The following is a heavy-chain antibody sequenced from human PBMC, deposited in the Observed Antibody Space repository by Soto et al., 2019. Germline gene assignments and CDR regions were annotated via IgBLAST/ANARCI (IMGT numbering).Heavy chain of an antibody. V-gene: IGHV1-69*13. CDR1: GYTFTSYD. Sequence: SVKVSCKASGYTFTSYDINWVRQAPGQGLEWMGGIIPIFGTANYAQKFQGRVTITADESTSTAYMELSSLRSEDTAVYYCARELQYIVLVPAARDYYYGMDVWGQGTTVTVSS. D-gene: IGHD2-2*01. CDR2: IIPIFGTA. CDR3: ARELQYIVLVPAARDYYYGMDV. J-gene: IGHJ6*02.